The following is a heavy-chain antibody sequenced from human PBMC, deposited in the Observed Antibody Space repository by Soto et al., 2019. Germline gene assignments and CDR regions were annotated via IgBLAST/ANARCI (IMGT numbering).Heavy chain of an antibody. V-gene: IGHV4-34*01. CDR3: ARAWGVLPEI. D-gene: IGHD7-27*01. Sequence: QVQLQQWGPGLLKPSETLSLTCAVYGGSFSGYYWSWIRQPPGKGLEWIGEINHSGSTNYNPSLNSRVTISVDSSKNLFSLTLTSVTAADTAVYYCARAWGVLPEIWGQGTMVTVSS. CDR1: GGSFSGYY. CDR2: INHSGST. J-gene: IGHJ3*02.